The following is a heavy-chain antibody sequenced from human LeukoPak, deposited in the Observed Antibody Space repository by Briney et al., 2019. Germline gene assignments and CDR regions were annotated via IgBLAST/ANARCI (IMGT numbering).Heavy chain of an antibody. CDR3: AKGSYYDSSGSFYFDY. J-gene: IGHJ4*02. D-gene: IGHD3-22*01. CDR2: ISGSGDNT. Sequence: GGSLRLSCAASGFTFSSYAMSWVRQAPGKGLEWVSGISGSGDNTYYADSVKGRFTISRGNSKNTLYVQVNSLGTEDTAAYYCAKGSYYDSSGSFYFDYWGQGTLVTVSS. V-gene: IGHV3-23*01. CDR1: GFTFSSYA.